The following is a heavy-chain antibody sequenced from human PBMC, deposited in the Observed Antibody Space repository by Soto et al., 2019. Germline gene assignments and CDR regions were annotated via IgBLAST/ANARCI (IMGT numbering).Heavy chain of an antibody. D-gene: IGHD3-16*01. V-gene: IGHV4-59*11. Sequence: SETLSLTCTVSGGSISSHYWSWIRQPPGKGLEWIGYIYYSGSTNYNPSLKSRVTISVDTSKNQFSLKLSSVTAADTAVYYCAGDLGGGEDVWGQGTTVTVSS. CDR1: GGSISSHY. CDR3: AGDLGGGEDV. CDR2: IYYSGST. J-gene: IGHJ6*02.